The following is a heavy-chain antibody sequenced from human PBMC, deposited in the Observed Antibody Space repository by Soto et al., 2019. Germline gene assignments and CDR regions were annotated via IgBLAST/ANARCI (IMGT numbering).Heavy chain of an antibody. V-gene: IGHV1-69*01. Sequence: QVQLVQSGAEVEKPGSSVKVSCKASGGTFSNYALSWVRQAPGQGLEWMGGIIPVFGPAHYAQKFQGRVTITADESTSTAYVELSSMRSEDTAVYYCARAGTGSYLNAFDVWGQGIMVTVSS. D-gene: IGHD1-26*01. CDR1: GGTFSNYA. J-gene: IGHJ3*01. CDR3: ARAGTGSYLNAFDV. CDR2: IIPVFGPA.